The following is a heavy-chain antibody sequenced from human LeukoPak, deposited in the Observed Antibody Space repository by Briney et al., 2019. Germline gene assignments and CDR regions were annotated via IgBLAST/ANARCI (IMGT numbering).Heavy chain of an antibody. D-gene: IGHD1-20*01. CDR3: ARDYNWEQPSNWFDP. Sequence: SETLSLTCTVSGYSISSGYYWGWIRQPPGKGLEWIGSIYHSGSTYYNPSLKSRVTISVDTSKNQFSLKLSSVTAADTAVYYCARDYNWEQPSNWFDPWGQGTLVTVSS. CDR1: GYSISSGYY. J-gene: IGHJ5*02. V-gene: IGHV4-38-2*02. CDR2: IYHSGST.